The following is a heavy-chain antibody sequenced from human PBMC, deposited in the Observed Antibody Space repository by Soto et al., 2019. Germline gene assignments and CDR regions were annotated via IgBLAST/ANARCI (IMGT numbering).Heavy chain of an antibody. J-gene: IGHJ6*02. CDR3: ARVNLDYVTGMDV. D-gene: IGHD4-17*01. CDR1: GGPITNY. CDR2: IYDSGST. V-gene: IGHV4-31*03. Sequence: SEILSLTCTVSGGPITNYWSWIRQHPGKGLEWIGYIYDSGSTYYNPSLKSRVTMSLDTSKNQLSLKLTSVTAADTAVYYCARVNLDYVTGMDVWGQGTTVTVSS.